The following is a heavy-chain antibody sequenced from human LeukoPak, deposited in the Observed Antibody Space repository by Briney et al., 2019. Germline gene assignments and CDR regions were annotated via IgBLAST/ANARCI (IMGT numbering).Heavy chain of an antibody. V-gene: IGHV4-59*12. Sequence: SETLSLTCTVSGGSISSYYWSWIRQPPGKGLEWIGYIYYSGSTNYNPSLKSRVTISVDTSKNQFSLKLSSVTAADTAVYYCARGRFGSGWFDPWGQGTLVTVSS. CDR3: ARGRFGSGWFDP. CDR2: IYYSGST. CDR1: GGSISSYY. D-gene: IGHD6-19*01. J-gene: IGHJ5*02.